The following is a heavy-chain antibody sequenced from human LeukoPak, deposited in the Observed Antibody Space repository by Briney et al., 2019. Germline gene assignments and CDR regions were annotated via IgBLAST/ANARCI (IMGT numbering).Heavy chain of an antibody. CDR2: IYPGDSDT. D-gene: IGHD2-21*02. CDR1: GYSFTSNW. Sequence: GESLKISCKGSGYSFTSNWIGWVRQMPGKGLEWMGIIYPGDSDTRYSPSFQGQVTISADKSISTAYLQWSSLKASDTAMYYCARPYCGGDCYSQVSTYYFDYWGQGTLVTVSS. J-gene: IGHJ4*02. V-gene: IGHV5-51*01. CDR3: ARPYCGGDCYSQVSTYYFDY.